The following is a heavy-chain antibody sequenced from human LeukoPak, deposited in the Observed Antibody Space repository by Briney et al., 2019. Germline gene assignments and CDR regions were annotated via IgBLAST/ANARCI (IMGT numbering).Heavy chain of an antibody. D-gene: IGHD3-9*01. V-gene: IGHV3-21*01. J-gene: IGHJ5*02. CDR2: ISSSSSYI. Sequence: GGSLRLSCAASGFTLSSYAMNWVRQAPGKGLEWVSSISSSSSYIYYADSVKGRFTISRDNAKNSLYLQMNSLRAEDTAVYYCARATGYLLRNNWFDPWGQGTLVTVSS. CDR3: ARATGYLLRNNWFDP. CDR1: GFTLSSYA.